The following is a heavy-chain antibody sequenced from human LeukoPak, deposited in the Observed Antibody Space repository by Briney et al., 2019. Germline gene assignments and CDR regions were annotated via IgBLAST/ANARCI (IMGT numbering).Heavy chain of an antibody. CDR3: ARSWGSRAFDI. CDR1: GFTFSNYD. V-gene: IGHV3-13*05. J-gene: IGHJ3*02. D-gene: IGHD7-27*01. Sequence: GGSLRLSCAASGFTFSNYDMHWVRQAPGKGLEWVSAIGTAGDPYYPGSVKGRFTISRENAKNCLYLQMNSLRAGDTAVYYCARSWGSRAFDIWGPGTMVTVSS. CDR2: IGTAGDP.